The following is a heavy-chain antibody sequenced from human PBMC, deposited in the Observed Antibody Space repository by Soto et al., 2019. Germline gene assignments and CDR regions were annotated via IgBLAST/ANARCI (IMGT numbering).Heavy chain of an antibody. D-gene: IGHD3-16*02. CDR1: GGSISSYY. Sequence: SETLSLTCTVSGGSISSYYWSWIRQPPGKGLEWIGYIYYSGSTTYNPSLKSRVTISVDTSKNQFSLKLSSVTAADTAVYYCARADMITFGGVIVIGAFDIWGQGTMVTVSS. V-gene: IGHV4-59*01. J-gene: IGHJ3*02. CDR2: IYYSGST. CDR3: ARADMITFGGVIVIGAFDI.